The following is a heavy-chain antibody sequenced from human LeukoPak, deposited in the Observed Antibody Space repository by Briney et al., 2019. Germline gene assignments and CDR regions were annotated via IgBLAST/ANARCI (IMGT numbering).Heavy chain of an antibody. J-gene: IGHJ6*04. Sequence: GGSLRLSCAASGFTFSSYETNWVRQAPGKGLEWVSYISSSGSTIYYADSVKGRFTISRDNAKNPLYLQMNSLRAEDTAVYYCARDRDYYGSGSYYRSMDVWGKGTTVTVSS. CDR1: GFTFSSYE. V-gene: IGHV3-48*03. CDR3: ARDRDYYGSGSYYRSMDV. CDR2: ISSSGSTI. D-gene: IGHD3-10*01.